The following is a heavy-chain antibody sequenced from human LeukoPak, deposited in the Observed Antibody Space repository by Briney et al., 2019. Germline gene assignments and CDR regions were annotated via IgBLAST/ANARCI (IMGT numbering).Heavy chain of an antibody. CDR3: ARRELLGYSYGLRTFNI. CDR1: GFTVSSNY. CDR2: IYSGGIYNDGTT. J-gene: IGHJ3*02. D-gene: IGHD5-18*01. Sequence: GGSLRLSCAASGFTVSSNYMSWVRQAPGKGLEWVSVIYSGGIYNDGTTNYGDSVKGRFTISRDNSKNTLYLQMNSLRAEDTAVYYCARRELLGYSYGLRTFNIWGQGTTVAVSS. V-gene: IGHV3-66*04.